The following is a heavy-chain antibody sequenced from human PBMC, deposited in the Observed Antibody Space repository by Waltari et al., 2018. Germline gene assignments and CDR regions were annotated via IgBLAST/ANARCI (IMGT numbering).Heavy chain of an antibody. J-gene: IGHJ3*02. V-gene: IGHV1-3*01. CDR3: ARVEGAAGLDI. CDR1: GYTFPSYA. CDR2: INAGNGNT. D-gene: IGHD3-16*01. Sequence: QVQLVQSGAEVKKPGASVKVSCKGSGYTFPSYAMHLVRQAPGQRIEWMGWINAGNGNTKYSQKFQGRVTITRDTSASTAYMELSSLRSEDTAVYYCARVEGAAGLDIWGQGTMVTVSS.